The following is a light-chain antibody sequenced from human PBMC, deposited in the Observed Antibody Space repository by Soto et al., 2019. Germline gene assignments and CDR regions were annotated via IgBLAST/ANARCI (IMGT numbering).Light chain of an antibody. V-gene: IGLV2-14*01. Sequence: QSVLTQPASVSGSPGQSITISCTGTSSDVGGYNYVSWYQQHPGKAPKLMSYDVSNRPSGVSNRFSGSKSGNTASLTISGLQAEDEADYYCSSYTSSSTLLNVFGTGTKVTVL. CDR3: SSYTSSSTLLNV. CDR1: SSDVGGYNY. CDR2: DVS. J-gene: IGLJ1*01.